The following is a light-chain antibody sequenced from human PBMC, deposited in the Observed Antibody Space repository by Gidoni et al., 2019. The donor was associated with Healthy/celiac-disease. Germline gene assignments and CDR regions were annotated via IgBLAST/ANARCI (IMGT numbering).Light chain of an antibody. CDR2: GNS. CDR3: QSYDSSLSGWV. CDR1: SSNIGAGYD. V-gene: IGLV1-40*01. Sequence: QSVLTQPPSVSGAPGQRVTISCTGCSSNIGAGYDVHWYQQLPGPAPKLLIYGNSNRPSGVPDRFSGSKSGTSASLAITGLQAEDEADYYCQSYDSSLSGWVFGGGTKLTVL. J-gene: IGLJ3*02.